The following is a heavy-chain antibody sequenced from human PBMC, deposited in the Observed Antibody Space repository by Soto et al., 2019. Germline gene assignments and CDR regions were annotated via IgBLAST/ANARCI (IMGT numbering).Heavy chain of an antibody. V-gene: IGHV3-23*01. CDR3: AKDKSRVTMIVVVPPPDAFDI. CDR2: ISGSGGST. D-gene: IGHD3-22*01. Sequence: GGSLRLSCAASGFTFSSYAMSWVRQAPGKGLEWVPAISGSGGSTYYADYVKGWFTISRDNSKNTLYLQMNSLRAEDTAVYYCAKDKSRVTMIVVVPPPDAFDIWGQGTMVTVSS. J-gene: IGHJ3*02. CDR1: GFTFSSYA.